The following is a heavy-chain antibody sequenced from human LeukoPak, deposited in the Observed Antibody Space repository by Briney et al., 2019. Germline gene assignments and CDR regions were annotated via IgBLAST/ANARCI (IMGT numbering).Heavy chain of an antibody. J-gene: IGHJ4*02. CDR2: ISWNSGSI. CDR3: AREDSSSLDY. V-gene: IGHV3-9*01. CDR1: GFTFDDYA. Sequence: GGSLRLSCAASGFTFDDYAMHWVRQAPGKGLEWVSGISWNSGSIGYADSVKGRFTISRDNAKNSLYLQMNSLRAEDTAVYYCAREDSSSLDYWGQGTLVTVSS. D-gene: IGHD6-6*01.